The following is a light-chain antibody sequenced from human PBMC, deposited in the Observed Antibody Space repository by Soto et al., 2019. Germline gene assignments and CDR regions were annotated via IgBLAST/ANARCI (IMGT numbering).Light chain of an antibody. V-gene: IGKV1-39*01. Sequence: DIQMTQSPSSLSASVGDRVTITCRASQTISSSLNWYQQKPGKAPDLLIYAASNLQSGGPSRFSGSGSGSDFPLTISSLQPEDFATYYCQQSYSSPQMYTFGQGTRLEIK. CDR1: QTISSS. CDR2: AAS. J-gene: IGKJ2*01. CDR3: QQSYSSPQMYT.